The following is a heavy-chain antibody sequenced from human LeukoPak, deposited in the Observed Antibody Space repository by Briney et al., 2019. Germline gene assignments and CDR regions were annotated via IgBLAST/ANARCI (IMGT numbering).Heavy chain of an antibody. V-gene: IGHV3-23*01. Sequence: GGSLRLSCAASGFTSRNYAMSWVRQAPWKGLEWASAISGSGGSTYYADSVKGRFTISRDNSKNTLYLQMNSLRAEDTAVYYCAKRMATGDYWGQGTLVTVSS. CDR2: ISGSGGST. CDR3: AKRMATGDY. J-gene: IGHJ4*02. D-gene: IGHD5-24*01. CDR1: GFTSRNYA.